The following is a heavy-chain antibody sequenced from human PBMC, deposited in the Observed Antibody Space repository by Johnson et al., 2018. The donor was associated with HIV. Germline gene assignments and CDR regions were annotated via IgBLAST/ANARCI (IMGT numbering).Heavy chain of an antibody. CDR2: IWYDGSNK. J-gene: IGHJ3*02. CDR1: GFTFSSYG. D-gene: IGHD3-22*01. V-gene: IGHV3-33*01. CDR3: VRRFYDSSAFDI. Sequence: QVQLVESGGGLVQPGRSLRLSCAASGFTFSSYGMHWVRQAPGKGLEWVAVIWYDGSNKYYADSVKGRFTISRDNSKNTLFLQMNSLRAEDTAVYYCVRRFYDSSAFDIWGQGTLVTVSS.